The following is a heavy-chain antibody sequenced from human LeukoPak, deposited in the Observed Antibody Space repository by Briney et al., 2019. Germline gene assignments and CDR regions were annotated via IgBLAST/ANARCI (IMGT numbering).Heavy chain of an antibody. CDR2: INTNSGGT. J-gene: IGHJ4*02. CDR1: GYTFTGYY. Sequence: GASVTVPCKASGYTFTGYYMHWVRQAPGQGLEWMGWINTNSGGTNYAQKFQGRVTMTRDTSISTAYMELSRLRSDDTAVYYCAREGYCSGASCLDYWGQGTLVTVSS. CDR3: AREGYCSGASCLDY. V-gene: IGHV1-2*02. D-gene: IGHD2-15*01.